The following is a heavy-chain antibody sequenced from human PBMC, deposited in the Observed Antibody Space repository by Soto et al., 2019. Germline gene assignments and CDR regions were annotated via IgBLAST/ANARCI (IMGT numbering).Heavy chain of an antibody. Sequence: QVQLLESGPGLVKPSETLSLTCTVSGGSISSYYWSWIRQPPGKGLEWIGYIYYRGSTNYNPSLKSRVTISVDTSKNQFSLKLSSVTAADTAMYYCARFNWYFDLWGRGTLVTVSS. CDR3: ARFNWYFDL. V-gene: IGHV4-59*01. J-gene: IGHJ2*01. CDR2: IYYRGST. CDR1: GGSISSYY.